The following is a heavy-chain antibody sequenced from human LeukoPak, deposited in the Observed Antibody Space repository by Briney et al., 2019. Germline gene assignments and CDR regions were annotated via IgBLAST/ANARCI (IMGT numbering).Heavy chain of an antibody. V-gene: IGHV4-39*07. CDR3: ARGELGYCSGGSCYSKWFDP. D-gene: IGHD2-15*01. J-gene: IGHJ5*02. Sequence: SETLSLTCTVSGGSISSSSYYWGWIRQPPGKGLEWIGSIYYSGSTNYNPSLKSRVTISVDTSKNQFSLKLSSVTAADTAVYYCARGELGYCSGGSCYSKWFDPWGQGTLVTVSS. CDR2: IYYSGST. CDR1: GGSISSSSYY.